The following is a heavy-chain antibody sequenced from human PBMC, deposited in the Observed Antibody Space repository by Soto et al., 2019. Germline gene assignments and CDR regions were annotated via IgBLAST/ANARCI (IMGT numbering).Heavy chain of an antibody. CDR3: ARDFRIAADVDY. Sequence: GGSLRLSCAASGFTFSSYSMNWVRQAPGKGLEWVSSISSSSSYIYYADSVKGRFTISRDNAKNSLYLQMNSLRAEDTAVYYCARDFRIAADVDYWGQGTLVTVSS. V-gene: IGHV3-21*01. CDR2: ISSSSSYI. J-gene: IGHJ4*02. CDR1: GFTFSSYS. D-gene: IGHD6-13*01.